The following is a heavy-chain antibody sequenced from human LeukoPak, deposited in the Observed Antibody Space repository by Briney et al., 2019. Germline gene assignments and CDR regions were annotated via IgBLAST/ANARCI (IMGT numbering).Heavy chain of an antibody. J-gene: IGHJ4*02. Sequence: PSQTLSLTCALSGGSLSSGGYSGSWSRQPRGEGREWIGYIYHSGSTYYNPSLKSRVTISLHRSKTQFSMKLSSVTAAATAVYHCARVNYYNTYCFDYWGQGTLVTVSS. V-gene: IGHV4-30-2*01. CDR3: ARVNYYNTYCFDY. D-gene: IGHD3-22*01. CDR1: GGSLSSGGYS. CDR2: IYHSGST.